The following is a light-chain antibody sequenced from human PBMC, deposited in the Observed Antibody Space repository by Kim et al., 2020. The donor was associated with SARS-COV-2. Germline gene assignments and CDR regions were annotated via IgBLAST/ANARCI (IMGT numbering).Light chain of an antibody. CDR1: QSVSSC. CDR2: DAS. V-gene: IGKV3-11*01. CDR3: QQHSNWPLT. J-gene: IGKJ4*01. Sequence: LSPGERATLSCRASQSVSSCLAWYQQKPGQAPRLLIYDASNRATGIPSRFSGSGSGTDFTLTISSLEPEDFSVYYCQQHSNWPLTFGGGTKVDIK.